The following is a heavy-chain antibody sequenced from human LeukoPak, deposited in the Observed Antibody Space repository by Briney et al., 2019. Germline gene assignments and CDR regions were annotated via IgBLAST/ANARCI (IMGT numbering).Heavy chain of an antibody. J-gene: IGHJ5*02. CDR2: IYPGDSET. CDR1: GYVFTSYW. V-gene: IGHV5-51*01. D-gene: IGHD3-10*01. CDR3: ARFPRLVRGTNWFDP. Sequence: GESLKISCKASGYVFTSYWIAWVRQAPGEGLEWMGIIYPGDSETRYSPSFQGQVTISADKSINTPYVQWSSLKASDTAIYYCARFPRLVRGTNWFDPWGQGTQVTVSS.